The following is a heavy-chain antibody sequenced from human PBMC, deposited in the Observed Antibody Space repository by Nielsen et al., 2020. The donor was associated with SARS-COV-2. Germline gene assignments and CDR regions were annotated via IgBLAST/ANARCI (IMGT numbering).Heavy chain of an antibody. J-gene: IGHJ4*02. CDR1: GFTFSSYG. CDR3: AKEYYYGFDY. Sequence: LSLTCAASGFTFSSYGMHWVRQAPGKGLEWVAVISYDGSNKYYADSVKGRFTISRDNSKNTLYLQMNSLRAEDTAVYYCAKEYYYGFDYWGQGTLVTVSS. D-gene: IGHD3-10*01. V-gene: IGHV3-30*18. CDR2: ISYDGSNK.